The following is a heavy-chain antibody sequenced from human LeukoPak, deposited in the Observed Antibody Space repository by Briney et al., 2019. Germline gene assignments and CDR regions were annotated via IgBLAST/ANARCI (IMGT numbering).Heavy chain of an antibody. D-gene: IGHD2-15*01. V-gene: IGHV3-7*01. CDR1: GFTFSKYA. J-gene: IGHJ4*02. Sequence: GGSLRLSCVASGFTFSKYAVSWVRQAPGKGLEWVANIKQDGSEKYYVDSVKGRFTISRDNAKNSVYMQMNSLRAEDTAVYSCARQRRYCSGDSCYQRTFDFWGQGTLVTVSS. CDR2: IKQDGSEK. CDR3: ARQRRYCSGDSCYQRTFDF.